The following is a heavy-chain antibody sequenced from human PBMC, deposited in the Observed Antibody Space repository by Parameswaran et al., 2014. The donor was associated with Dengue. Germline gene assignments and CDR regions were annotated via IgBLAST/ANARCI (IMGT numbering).Heavy chain of an antibody. V-gene: IGHV3-11*01. CDR2: ISTSGSTI. CDR3: AREAVTTDY. Sequence: RWIRQPPGKGLEWVSYISTSGSTIYYADSVKGRFTISRDNAKNSLYLQLNSLRAEDTAVYYCAREAVTTDYWGQGTLVTVSS. D-gene: IGHD4-17*01. J-gene: IGHJ4*02.